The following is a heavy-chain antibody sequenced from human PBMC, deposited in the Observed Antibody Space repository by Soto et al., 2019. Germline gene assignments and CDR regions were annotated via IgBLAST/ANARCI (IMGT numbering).Heavy chain of an antibody. V-gene: IGHV4-59*08. CDR3: PSPTSGSGKGSGLDP. D-gene: IGHD3-10*01. CDR2: FYYSGAT. Sequence: QVQLQESGPGLVRPSETLSLSCTVSGDSISRYFWSWIRQSPGKGLEWVGSFYYSGATDYTPSLKCRVPISVDTSKSQISLRLTSVTAADTAVYYCPSPTSGSGKGSGLDPWGQGTLVTVSS. J-gene: IGHJ5*02. CDR1: GDSISRYF.